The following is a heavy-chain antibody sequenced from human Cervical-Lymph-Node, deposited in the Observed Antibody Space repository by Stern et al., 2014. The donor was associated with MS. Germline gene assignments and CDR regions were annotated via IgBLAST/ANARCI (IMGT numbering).Heavy chain of an antibody. Sequence: QVQLVESGGGVVQPGRSLRLSCAASGFTFSDYTMHWVRQAPGKGLEWEAVISHDGGNKYYADSVKGRFTISRDNSKNTLYLQMSRLRAEDTAVYYCARYDSVIDYWGQGTLVTVSS. J-gene: IGHJ4*02. CDR2: ISHDGGNK. CDR3: ARYDSVIDY. D-gene: IGHD3-22*01. CDR1: GFTFSDYT. V-gene: IGHV3-30-3*01.